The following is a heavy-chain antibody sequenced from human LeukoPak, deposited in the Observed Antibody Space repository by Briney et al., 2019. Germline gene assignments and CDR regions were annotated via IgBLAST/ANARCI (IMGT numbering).Heavy chain of an antibody. D-gene: IGHD6-13*01. CDR2: IYPGDSDT. V-gene: IGHV5-51*01. Sequence: GESLKISCKGSGYSFTSYWIGWVRQMPGKGLEWMGIIYPGDSDTRYSPSFQGQVTISADKSISAAYLQWSSLKASDTAMYYCARHYGRQQLVPDFDYWGQGTLVTVSS. CDR3: ARHYGRQQLVPDFDY. J-gene: IGHJ4*02. CDR1: GYSFTSYW.